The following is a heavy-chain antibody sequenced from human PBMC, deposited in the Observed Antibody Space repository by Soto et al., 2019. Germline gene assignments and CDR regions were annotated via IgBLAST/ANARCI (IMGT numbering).Heavy chain of an antibody. V-gene: IGHV4-34*01. J-gene: IGHJ3*02. CDR1: GGSFSGYY. CDR2: INHSGST. CDR3: AREGLIVVVPAAKTGQAFDI. Sequence: SETLSLTCAVYGGSFSGYYWSWIRQPPGKGLEWIGEINHSGSTNYNPSLKSRVTISVDTSKNQFSLKLSSVTAADTAVYYCAREGLIVVVPAAKTGQAFDIWGQGTMVTVSS. D-gene: IGHD2-2*01.